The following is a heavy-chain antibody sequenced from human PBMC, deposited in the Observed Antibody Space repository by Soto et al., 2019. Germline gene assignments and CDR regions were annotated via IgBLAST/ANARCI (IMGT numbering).Heavy chain of an antibody. J-gene: IGHJ5*02. CDR3: AHRRKDGAAHWFDP. CDR1: GFSLTTSGVG. V-gene: IGHV2-5*02. D-gene: IGHD6-25*01. CDR2: IYWDDDK. Sequence: QITLKESGPTLVIPRQTLTLTCTFSGFSLTTSGVGVGWIRQPPGKALEWLAVIYWDDDKRYSPSLKSRLTTPKSTXXNQVVLTITNMDPVDTGTYYCAHRRKDGAAHWFDPWGQGTLVTVSS.